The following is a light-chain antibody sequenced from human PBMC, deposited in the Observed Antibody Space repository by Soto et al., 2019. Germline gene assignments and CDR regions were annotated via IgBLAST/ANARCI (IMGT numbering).Light chain of an antibody. J-gene: IGKJ1*01. CDR1: QSVGSN. CDR2: AAS. V-gene: IGKV3D-15*01. CDR3: LQDYNYPWT. Sequence: ETVMTQSPATLSVSPGERATLSCRPSQSVGSNLAWYQQRAGQSPRLLIYAASVRANDITARFSGSGSGTDFTLTVSSLQPEDFATYYCLQDYNYPWTFGQGTKVDIK.